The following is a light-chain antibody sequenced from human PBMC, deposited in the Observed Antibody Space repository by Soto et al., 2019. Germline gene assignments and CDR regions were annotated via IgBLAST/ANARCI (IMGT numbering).Light chain of an antibody. CDR1: QSVGNN. CDR2: EAS. J-gene: IGKJ4*01. Sequence: EIVLTQSPATLSLSPGERATLSCRASQSVGNNLAWYQQKPGQAPGLLIYEASTRATVIPALFSGSGSGTDFTLTISSLEPEDFAVYYCQQHGNWPITFGGGTKVEIK. V-gene: IGKV3-11*01. CDR3: QQHGNWPIT.